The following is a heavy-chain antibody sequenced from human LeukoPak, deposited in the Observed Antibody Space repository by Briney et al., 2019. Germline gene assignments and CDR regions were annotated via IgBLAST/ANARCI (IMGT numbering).Heavy chain of an antibody. Sequence: GGSLRLSCAASGFTFSDYSMNWVRQAPGKGLEWISYISGSGTIYYADSVKGRFTISRDNAQRLVYLQMNSLRAEDTAVYYCAKESPHYDYWGQGILVTVSS. V-gene: IGHV3-48*01. J-gene: IGHJ4*02. CDR2: ISGSGTI. CDR3: AKESPHYDY. CDR1: GFTFSDYS.